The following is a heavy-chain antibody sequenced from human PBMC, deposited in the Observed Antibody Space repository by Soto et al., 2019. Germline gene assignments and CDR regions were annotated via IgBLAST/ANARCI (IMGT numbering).Heavy chain of an antibody. CDR1: SGSISSSSYF. Sequence: QVQLQESGPGLVKPSETLSLTCTVSSGSISSSSYFWGWIRQPPGKGLEWIGSNYYSGSTYYNPSLKSRVTISVDTSKIQFSLRLSSVTAADTAMYYCATWGYSSNWRAGWFDPWGQGTLVTVSS. CDR3: ATWGYSSNWRAGWFDP. J-gene: IGHJ5*02. D-gene: IGHD6-13*01. CDR2: NYYSGST. V-gene: IGHV4-39*01.